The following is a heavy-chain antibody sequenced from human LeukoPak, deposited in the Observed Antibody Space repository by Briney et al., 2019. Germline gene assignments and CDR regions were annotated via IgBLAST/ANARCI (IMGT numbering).Heavy chain of an antibody. CDR2: IYYSGST. CDR3: AREHGPYYCYGMDV. J-gene: IGHJ6*02. V-gene: IGHV4-59*01. CDR1: GGSISSYY. Sequence: PSETLSLTCTVSGGSISSYYWSWIRQPPGKGLEWVGYIYYSGSTNYNPSLKSRVTISVDTSKNQFSLKLSSVTAADTAVYYCAREHGPYYCYGMDVWGQGTTVTVSS.